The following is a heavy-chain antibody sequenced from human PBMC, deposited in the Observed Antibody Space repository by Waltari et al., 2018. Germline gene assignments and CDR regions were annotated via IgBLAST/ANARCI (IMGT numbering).Heavy chain of an antibody. V-gene: IGHV4-59*13. D-gene: IGHD5-18*01. J-gene: IGHJ4*02. Sequence: QVQLQESGPGLVKSSETLSLTCSVSGGSISNYYWTWIRQSPGNRLDYIGYVSWTGRTNFNPSLESRLTISVDTSKNQFSLRLTSVTTADTAVYFCARIPDTHGWPFDFWGPGTLVTVSS. CDR2: VSWTGRT. CDR1: GGSISNYY. CDR3: ARIPDTHGWPFDF.